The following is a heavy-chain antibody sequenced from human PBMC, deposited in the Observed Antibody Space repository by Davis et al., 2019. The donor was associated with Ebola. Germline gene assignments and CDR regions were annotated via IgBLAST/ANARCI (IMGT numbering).Heavy chain of an antibody. V-gene: IGHV3-23*01. CDR3: ARYSGSGSMDV. CDR2: ISGSGSST. Sequence: GGSLRLSCAASGFTFSTYAMSWVRQAPGKGLEWVSGISGSGSSTYYADSVKGRFTISRDNAQNSLSLQMNSLRDEDTAVYYCARYSGSGSMDVWGQGTTVTVSS. D-gene: IGHD3-10*01. J-gene: IGHJ6*02. CDR1: GFTFSTYA.